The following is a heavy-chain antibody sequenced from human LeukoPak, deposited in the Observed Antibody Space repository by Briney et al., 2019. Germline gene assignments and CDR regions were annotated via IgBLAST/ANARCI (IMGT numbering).Heavy chain of an antibody. CDR1: GFTFSSYA. D-gene: IGHD6-19*01. CDR3: ARGSAVAGLYYFDY. CDR2: ISGSGGST. J-gene: IGHJ4*02. V-gene: IGHV3-23*01. Sequence: GGSLRLSCAASGFTFSSYAMSWVRQAPGKGLEWVSAISGSGGSTYYADSVKGRFTISRDNAKNSLYLQMNSLRAEDTAVYYCARGSAVAGLYYFDYWGQGTLVTVSS.